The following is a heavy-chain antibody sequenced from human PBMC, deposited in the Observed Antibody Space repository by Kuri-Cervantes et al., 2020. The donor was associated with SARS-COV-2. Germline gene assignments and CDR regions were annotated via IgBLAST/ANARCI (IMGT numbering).Heavy chain of an antibody. V-gene: IGHV4-59*08. Sequence: SETLSLTCNVSGDSLSSHYWSWIRQSPGKRLEWIGYVYYRGSTYYNPSLKSRVTISVDTSKNQFSLKLSSVTAADTAVYYCASGFPWGDDAFDIWGQGTMVTVSS. D-gene: IGHD3-16*01. CDR3: ASGFPWGDDAFDI. CDR1: GDSLSSHY. J-gene: IGHJ3*02. CDR2: VYYRGST.